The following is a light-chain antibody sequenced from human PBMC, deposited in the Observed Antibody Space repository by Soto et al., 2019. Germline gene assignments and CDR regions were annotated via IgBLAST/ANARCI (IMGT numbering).Light chain of an antibody. V-gene: IGKV1-8*01. J-gene: IGKJ3*01. CDR2: AAS. CDR3: QKYYNYPFT. CDR1: QGISSY. Sequence: AIRMTQSPSSFSASAGDRVTITCRASQGISSYLAWYQQKPGKAPKLLIYAASTLQSGVPSRFSGSGSGTDFTLTISCMQSEDFANYHCQKYYNYPFTFGHGTKVDIK.